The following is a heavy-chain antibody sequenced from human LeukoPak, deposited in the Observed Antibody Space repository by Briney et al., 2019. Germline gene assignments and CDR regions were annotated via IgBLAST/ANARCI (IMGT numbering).Heavy chain of an antibody. CDR3: ARSYYYGSGTDAFDI. CDR1: GGTFSSYA. CDR2: IIPILGIA. V-gene: IGHV1-69*04. D-gene: IGHD3-10*01. J-gene: IGHJ3*02. Sequence: SVKVSCKASGGTFSSYAIRWVRHAPGQGLEWMGRIIPILGIANYAQKFQGRVTITADKSTSTAYMELSSLRSEDTAVYYCARSYYYGSGTDAFDIWGQGTMVTVSS.